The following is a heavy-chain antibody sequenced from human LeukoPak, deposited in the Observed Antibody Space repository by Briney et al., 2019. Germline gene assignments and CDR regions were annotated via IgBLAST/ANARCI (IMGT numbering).Heavy chain of an antibody. Sequence: SETLSLTCTVSGGSISSGGYYWSWIRQHPGKGLEWIGYIYYSGSAYYNPSLKSRVTISVDTSKNQFSLKLSSVTAADTAVYYCARGGILTGYYTDYWGQGTLVTVSS. V-gene: IGHV4-31*03. J-gene: IGHJ4*02. CDR3: ARGGILTGYYTDY. CDR1: GGSISSGGYY. CDR2: IYYSGSA. D-gene: IGHD3-9*01.